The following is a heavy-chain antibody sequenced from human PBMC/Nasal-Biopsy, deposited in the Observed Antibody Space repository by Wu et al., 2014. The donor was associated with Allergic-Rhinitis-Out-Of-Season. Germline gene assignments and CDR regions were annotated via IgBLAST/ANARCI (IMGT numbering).Heavy chain of an antibody. Sequence: LRLSCAASGFTFSGYAMSWVRQAPGKGLEWVSSLSGSADSAYYADSVKGRFTISRDESKNTVYLQINSLRAEDTAVYYCARDIVPAAYSYYYGMDVWGPRDHGHRLL. CDR2: LSGSADSA. V-gene: IGHV3-23*01. CDR1: GFTFSGYA. J-gene: IGHJ6*01. CDR3: ARDIVPAAYSYYYGMDV. D-gene: IGHD2-2*01.